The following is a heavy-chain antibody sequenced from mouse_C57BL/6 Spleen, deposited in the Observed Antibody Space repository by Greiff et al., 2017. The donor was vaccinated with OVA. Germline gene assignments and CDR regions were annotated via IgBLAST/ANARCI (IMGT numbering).Heavy chain of an antibody. D-gene: IGHD1-1*01. Sequence: EVQLVESGGDLVKPGGSLKLSCAASGFTFSSYGMSWVRQTPDKRLEWVATISSGGSYTYYPDSVKGRFTISRDNAKNTLYLEMSSLKSEDSAMYYCERRGGYYGSREAMDYWGQGTSVTVSS. V-gene: IGHV5-6*01. J-gene: IGHJ4*01. CDR1: GFTFSSYG. CDR2: ISSGGSYT. CDR3: ERRGGYYGSREAMDY.